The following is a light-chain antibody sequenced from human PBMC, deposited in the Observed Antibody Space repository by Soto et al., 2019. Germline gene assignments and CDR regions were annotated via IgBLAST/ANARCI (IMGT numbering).Light chain of an antibody. CDR2: SDD. CDR1: SSNIGSNT. J-gene: IGLJ7*01. V-gene: IGLV1-44*01. CDR3: AAWDDSLTGPV. Sequence: QAVVTQPPSASGAPGQRVTISCSGSSSNIGSNTVNWYQQLPGTAPKLLIYSDDRRPSGVPDRFSGSKSGTSASLAISGLQSEDEADYYCAAWDDSLTGPVFGGGTQLTVL.